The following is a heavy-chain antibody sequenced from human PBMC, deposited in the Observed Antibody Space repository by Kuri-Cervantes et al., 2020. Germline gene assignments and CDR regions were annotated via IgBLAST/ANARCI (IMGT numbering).Heavy chain of an antibody. CDR3: AKGPGGKLDAFDI. CDR1: GFTFSSYN. Sequence: GESLKISCAASGFTFSSYNMNWVRQAPGKGLEWVSSISSSSSYIYYADSVKGRFTISRDNAKNSLYLQMNSLRAEDTALYYCAKGPGGKLDAFDIWGQGTMVTVSS. D-gene: IGHD1-14*01. J-gene: IGHJ3*02. V-gene: IGHV3-21*04. CDR2: ISSSSSYI.